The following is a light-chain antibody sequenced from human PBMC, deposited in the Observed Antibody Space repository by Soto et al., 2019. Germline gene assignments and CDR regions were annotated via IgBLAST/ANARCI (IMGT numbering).Light chain of an antibody. V-gene: IGLV2-14*01. Sequence: QSALTQPASVSGSPEQSITISCTGTSSDVGGYNYVSWYQQHPGKAPKLMIYDVSNRPSGVSNRFSGSKSGHTASLTISGLQAEDEADYYCSSYTSSSTPRVFGGGTKLTVL. CDR2: DVS. CDR3: SSYTSSSTPRV. CDR1: SSDVGGYNY. J-gene: IGLJ2*01.